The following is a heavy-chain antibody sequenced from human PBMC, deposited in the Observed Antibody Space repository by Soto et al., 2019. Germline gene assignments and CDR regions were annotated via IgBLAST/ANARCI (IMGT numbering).Heavy chain of an antibody. D-gene: IGHD6-19*01. V-gene: IGHV3-48*01. CDR3: ARDRDPGQWLTTDYFDY. J-gene: IGHJ4*02. CDR1: GFTFSNYS. CDR2: ISRSSSTI. Sequence: PGGSLRLSCAASGFTFSNYSMNWVRQAPGKGLEWVSYISRSSSTIYYADSVKGRFTISRDNAKNSLYLQMNSLRAEDTAVYFCARDRDPGQWLTTDYFDYWGQGTLVTVSS.